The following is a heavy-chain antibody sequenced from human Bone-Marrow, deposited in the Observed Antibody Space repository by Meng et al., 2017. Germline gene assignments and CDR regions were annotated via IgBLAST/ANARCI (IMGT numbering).Heavy chain of an antibody. CDR3: AREKYGGYVEYFDY. D-gene: IGHD5-12*01. Sequence: GESLKISCAASGFTFSSHAMNWVRQAPGKGLEWVANIKQDGSEKYYVDSVKGRFTISRDNAKNSLYLQMNSLRAEDTAVYYCAREKYGGYVEYFDYWGQGTLVTVSS. CDR1: GFTFSSHA. CDR2: IKQDGSEK. V-gene: IGHV3-7*01. J-gene: IGHJ4*02.